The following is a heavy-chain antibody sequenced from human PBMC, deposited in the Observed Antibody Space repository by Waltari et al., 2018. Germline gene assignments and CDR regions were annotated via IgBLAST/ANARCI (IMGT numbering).Heavy chain of an antibody. Sequence: EVQLVESGGGLVQPGGSLRLSCAASGFTFSSSAMTWVRQAPGKGLEWVSAISGRGGSTYDADSVKGRFTISRDNSTNTLYLQMNSLRAEDTAVYYCAKDPSSSNFRGFFDYWGQGTLVTVSS. CDR3: AKDPSSSNFRGFFDY. J-gene: IGHJ4*02. V-gene: IGHV3-23*04. CDR2: ISGRGGST. CDR1: GFTFSSSA. D-gene: IGHD6-13*01.